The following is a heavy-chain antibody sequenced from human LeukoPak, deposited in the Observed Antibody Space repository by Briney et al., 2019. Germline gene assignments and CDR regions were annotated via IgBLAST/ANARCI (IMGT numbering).Heavy chain of an antibody. CDR2: IYNTGST. CDR3: AKVTGGDTITYGGLDY. V-gene: IGHV3-53*01. CDR1: GFTVSTNY. D-gene: IGHD3-16*01. Sequence: GGSLRLSCAASGFTVSTNYMSWVRQAPGKGLEWVSVIYNTGSTYYADSVKGRFTISRDHSKNTLYLQMNSLRAEDTAVYYCAKVTGGDTITYGGLDYWGQGTLVTVSS. J-gene: IGHJ4*02.